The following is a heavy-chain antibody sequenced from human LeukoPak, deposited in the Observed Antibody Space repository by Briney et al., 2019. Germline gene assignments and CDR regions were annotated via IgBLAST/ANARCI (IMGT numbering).Heavy chain of an antibody. V-gene: IGHV3-53*01. J-gene: IGHJ6*02. CDR2: IYSGSST. CDR1: GFTVSSNY. CDR3: ASRPDHYYGMDV. Sequence: GGSLRLSCAASGFTVSSNYMSWVRQAPGKGLEWVSVIYSGSSTYYADSVKGRFTISRDNSKNTLYLQMNSLRAEDTAVYYCASRPDHYYGMDVWGQGTTVTVSS.